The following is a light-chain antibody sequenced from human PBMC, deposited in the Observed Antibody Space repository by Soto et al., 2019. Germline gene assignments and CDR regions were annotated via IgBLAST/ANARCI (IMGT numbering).Light chain of an antibody. CDR3: LKYNRTPRT. CDR2: EAS. Sequence: DIQMTQSPSSLSASVGDRVTITCRASQDISGHLAWYQQKAGKVPKLLIAEASSLQSGVPSRFSGSGSGTDFTLTITSLQPEDVATYYCLKYNRTPRTFGQGTKVELK. V-gene: IGKV1-27*01. CDR1: QDISGH. J-gene: IGKJ1*01.